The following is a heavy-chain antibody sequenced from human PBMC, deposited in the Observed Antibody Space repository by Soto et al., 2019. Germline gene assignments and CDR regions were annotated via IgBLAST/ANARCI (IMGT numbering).Heavy chain of an antibody. CDR2: IYTSGST. Sequence: SETLSLTCTVSGGSISSYYWSWIRQPAGKGLEWIGRIYTSGSTNYNPSLKSRVTMSVDTSKNQFSLKLSSVTAADTAAYSCARDDYDPNGKGYYGMDVLGQGTTVTVSS. CDR3: ARDDYDPNGKGYYGMDV. J-gene: IGHJ6*02. D-gene: IGHD3-16*01. V-gene: IGHV4-4*07. CDR1: GGSISSYY.